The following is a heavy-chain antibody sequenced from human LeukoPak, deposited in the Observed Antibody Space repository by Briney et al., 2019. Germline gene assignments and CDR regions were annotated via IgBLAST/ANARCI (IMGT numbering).Heavy chain of an antibody. Sequence: PSETLSLTCAVYGGSFSGYYWSWIRQPPGKGLEWIGEINHSGSTNYNPSLKSRVTISVDTSKNQFSLKLSSVTAADTAVYYCARWGSSWYLNWFDPWGQGTLATVSS. CDR1: GGSFSGYY. V-gene: IGHV4-34*01. CDR3: ARWGSSWYLNWFDP. CDR2: INHSGST. J-gene: IGHJ5*02. D-gene: IGHD6-13*01.